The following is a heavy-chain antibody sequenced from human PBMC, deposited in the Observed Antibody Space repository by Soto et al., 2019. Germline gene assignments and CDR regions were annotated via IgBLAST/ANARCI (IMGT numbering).Heavy chain of an antibody. CDR3: ARGIWRYTGGGCFDY. Sequence: QVQLVESGGGVVQPGRSLRLSCAASGFTFSSYGMHWVRQAPGKGLEWVAVIWYDGSNKYYADSVKGRFTISRDNSKNTLYQQMNRLRAEDTAVYYWARGIWRYTGGGCFDYWGQGTLVTVSS. CDR2: IWYDGSNK. V-gene: IGHV3-33*01. CDR1: GFTFSSYG. D-gene: IGHD3-16*01. J-gene: IGHJ4*02.